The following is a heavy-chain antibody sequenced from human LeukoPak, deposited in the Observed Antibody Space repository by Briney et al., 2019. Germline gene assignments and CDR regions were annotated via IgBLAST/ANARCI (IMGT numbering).Heavy chain of an antibody. D-gene: IGHD2/OR15-2a*01. CDR1: GGSFSGYY. CDR2: INHSGST. Sequence: SETLSLTCAVYGGSFSGYYWSWIRQPPGKGLEWIGEINHSGSTNYNPSLKSRVTISVDTAKNQFSLKLSSVTAADTAVYYCARDNLRFYLPLRQNLFDPWGQGTLVTVSS. V-gene: IGHV4-34*01. CDR3: ARDNLRFYLPLRQNLFDP. J-gene: IGHJ5*02.